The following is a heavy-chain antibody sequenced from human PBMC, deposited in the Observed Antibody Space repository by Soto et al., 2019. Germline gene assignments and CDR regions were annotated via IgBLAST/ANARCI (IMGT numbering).Heavy chain of an antibody. CDR1: GYTFTSYG. CDR3: AREGNCSGGSCYNLYYYYGMDV. V-gene: IGHV1-18*01. J-gene: IGHJ6*02. CDR2: ISAYNGNT. Sequence: ASVKVSCKASGYTFTSYGISWVRQAPGQGLEWMGWISAYNGNTNYAQKLQGRVTMTTDPSTSTAYMELRSLRSDDTAVYYCAREGNCSGGSCYNLYYYYGMDVWGQGTTVTVSS. D-gene: IGHD2-15*01.